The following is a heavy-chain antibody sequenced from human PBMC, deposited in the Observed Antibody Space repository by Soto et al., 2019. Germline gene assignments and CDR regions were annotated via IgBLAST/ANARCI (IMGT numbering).Heavy chain of an antibody. V-gene: IGHV1-24*01. J-gene: IGHJ4*02. D-gene: IGHD3-10*01. CDR2: FDPEDGET. CDR1: GYTLTELS. CDR3: ATGYGSVVFDY. Sequence: ASVKVSCKVSGYTLTELSMHWVRQAPGKGLEWMGGFDPEDGETIYAQKFQGRVTMTGDTSTDTAYMELSSLRSEDTAVYYCATGYGSVVFDYWGQGTLVTVSS.